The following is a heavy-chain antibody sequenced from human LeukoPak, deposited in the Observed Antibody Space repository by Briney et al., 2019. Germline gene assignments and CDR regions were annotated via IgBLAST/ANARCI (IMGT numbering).Heavy chain of an antibody. V-gene: IGHV3-73*01. CDR2: IRDKPSNYAA. J-gene: IGHJ4*02. CDR3: TRRLDGSGSSGYFDN. Sequence: PGGSLRLSCAASGFTLSDSAIHWVRQASGKGLEGVGRIRDKPSNYAAAYAASVKGRFTISRDDSKNTSYLQMNSLKTEDTAMYYCTRRLDGSGSSGYFDNWGQGTLVTVSS. CDR1: GFTLSDSA. D-gene: IGHD3-10*01.